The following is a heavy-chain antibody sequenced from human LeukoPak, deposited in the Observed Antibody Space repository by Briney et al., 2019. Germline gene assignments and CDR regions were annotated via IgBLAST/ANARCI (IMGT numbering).Heavy chain of an antibody. Sequence: SETLSLTCAVYGGSFSGYYWSWIPHPPGKGLEWIGEINHSGSTNYNPSLKSRVTISVDTSKNQFSLKLSSVTAADTAVYYCARENGVITVSFDYWGQGTLVTVSS. CDR1: GGSFSGYY. J-gene: IGHJ4*02. V-gene: IGHV4-34*01. CDR2: INHSGST. CDR3: ARENGVITVSFDY. D-gene: IGHD3-22*01.